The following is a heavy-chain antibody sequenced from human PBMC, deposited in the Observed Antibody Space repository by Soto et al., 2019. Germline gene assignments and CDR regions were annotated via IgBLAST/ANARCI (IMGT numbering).Heavy chain of an antibody. J-gene: IGHJ4*02. D-gene: IGHD3-3*01. V-gene: IGHV1-24*01. Sequence: ASVKVSCKVSGYTLTELSMHWVRQAPGKGLEWVGVFDPEDGETIYAQKFQGRVTITEDTSTDTAYMELSSLRSEDAAVYYCATSKPLASYYDCWSGFPFEHRAPGTLVHVSS. CDR2: FDPEDGET. CDR1: GYTLTELS. CDR3: ATSKPLASYYDCWSGFPFEH.